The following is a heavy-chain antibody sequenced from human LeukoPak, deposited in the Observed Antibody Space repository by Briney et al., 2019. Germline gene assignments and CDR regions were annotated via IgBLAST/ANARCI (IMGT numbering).Heavy chain of an antibody. CDR2: ISYDGSNK. J-gene: IGHJ4*02. CDR3: ARGSYFDY. Sequence: GGSLRLSCAASGFTFSSYAMHWVRQAPGKGLEWVAVISYDGSNKYYADSVKGRFTISRDNSKNTLYLQMNSLRAEDTAVYYCARGSYFDYWSQGTLVTVSS. CDR1: GFTFSSYA. V-gene: IGHV3-30-3*01. D-gene: IGHD2-21*01.